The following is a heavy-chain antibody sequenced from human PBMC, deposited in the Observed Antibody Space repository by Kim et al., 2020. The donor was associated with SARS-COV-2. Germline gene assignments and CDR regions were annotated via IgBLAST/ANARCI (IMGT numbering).Heavy chain of an antibody. J-gene: IGHJ4*02. V-gene: IGHV3-23*01. Sequence: EKGRFTITRDNSKSTLYMPMSSMRAEDTAVYYCAKGDYCDSSGYPQGFDYWGQGTLVTVSS. D-gene: IGHD3-22*01. CDR3: AKGDYCDSSGYPQGFDY.